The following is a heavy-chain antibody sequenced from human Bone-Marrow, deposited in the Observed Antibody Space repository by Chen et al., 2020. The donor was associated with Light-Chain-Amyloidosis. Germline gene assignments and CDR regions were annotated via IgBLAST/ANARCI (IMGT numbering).Heavy chain of an antibody. CDR2: VISSGGST. V-gene: IGHV3-23*01. J-gene: IGHJ4*02. CDR3: ARXXGWWAYNF. CDR1: GFTFSSYS. D-gene: IGHD6-19*01. Sequence: EQLXXSGGDLVQPGGSLRLSCAASGFTFSSYSMAWVRQAPWKGLEWLSDVISSGGSTFXAXXXKXXXXXXXXXXXXXXXXXXXXXXXXXXXXXXCARXXGWWAYNFWGQGTLVTVSS.